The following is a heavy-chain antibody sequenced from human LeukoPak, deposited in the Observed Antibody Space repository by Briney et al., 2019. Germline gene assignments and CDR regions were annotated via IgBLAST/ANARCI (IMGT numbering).Heavy chain of an antibody. CDR3: ARTIWFGESTAYYYYYYMDV. J-gene: IGHJ6*03. CDR1: GGSISSYY. V-gene: IGHV4-59*01. CDR2: IYYSGST. D-gene: IGHD3-10*01. Sequence: SETLSLTCTVSGGSISSYYWSWIRQPPGKGLEWIGYIYYSGSTNYNPSLKSRVTISVDTSKNQFSLKLSSVTAADTAVHYCARTIWFGESTAYYYYYYMDVWGKGTTVTVSS.